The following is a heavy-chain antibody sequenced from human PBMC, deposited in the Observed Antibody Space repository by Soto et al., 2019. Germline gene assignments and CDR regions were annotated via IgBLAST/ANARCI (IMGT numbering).Heavy chain of an antibody. CDR2: IKSKTDGGTT. J-gene: IGHJ4*02. Sequence: GGSLRLSCAASGFTFSNAWMNWVRQAPGKGLEWVGRIKSKTDGGTTDYAAPVKGRFTISRDDSKNTLYLQMNSLKTEDTAVYYCTIEKRVPGPIWFGEELKDYWGQGTLVTVSS. V-gene: IGHV3-15*07. CDR3: TIEKRVPGPIWFGEELKDY. D-gene: IGHD3-10*01. CDR1: GFTFSNAW.